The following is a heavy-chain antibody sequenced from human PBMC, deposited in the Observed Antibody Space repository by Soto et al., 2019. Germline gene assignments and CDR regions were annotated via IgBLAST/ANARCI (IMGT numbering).Heavy chain of an antibody. J-gene: IGHJ5*02. D-gene: IGHD2-15*01. CDR2: IYYSGST. CDR3: ARRLGYCSGGSCYVPHDNWFDH. V-gene: IGHV4-30-4*01. Sequence: SETLSLTCTVSGGSISSGDYYWSWIRQPPGKGLEWIGYIYYSGSTYYNPSLKSRVTISVDTSKNQFSLKLSSVTAADTAVYYCARRLGYCSGGSCYVPHDNWFDHWGQGTLVTVSS. CDR1: GGSISSGDYY.